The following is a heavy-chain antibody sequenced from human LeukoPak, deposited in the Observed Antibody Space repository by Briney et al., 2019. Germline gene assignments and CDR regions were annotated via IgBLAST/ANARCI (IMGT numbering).Heavy chain of an antibody. CDR2: INTNTGNP. J-gene: IGHJ4*02. CDR1: GYTFTSYA. D-gene: IGHD6-13*01. Sequence: GASVKVSCKASGYTFTSYAMNWVRQAPGQGLEWMGWINTNTGNPTYAQGFTGRFVFSLDTSVSTAYLQISSLKAEDTAVYYCARDSSSWYYQSGDYWGQGTLVTVSS. V-gene: IGHV7-4-1*02. CDR3: ARDSSSWYYQSGDY.